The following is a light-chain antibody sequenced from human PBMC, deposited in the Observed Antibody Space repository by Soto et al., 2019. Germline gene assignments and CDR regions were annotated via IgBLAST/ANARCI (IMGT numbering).Light chain of an antibody. CDR1: SSNIGAGYD. J-gene: IGLJ2*01. V-gene: IGLV1-40*01. Sequence: QAVVTQPPSVSGAPGQRVTISCTGSSSNIGAGYDVHWYQQLPGAAPKLLIYGNSHRPSGVPDRFSGSKSGTSASLAITGLQAEDEADYYCSSYTIYSTLLLFGGGTKLTVL. CDR3: SSYTIYSTLLL. CDR2: GNS.